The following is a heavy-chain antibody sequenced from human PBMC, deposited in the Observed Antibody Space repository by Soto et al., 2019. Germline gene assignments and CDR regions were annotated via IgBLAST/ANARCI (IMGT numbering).Heavy chain of an antibody. J-gene: IGHJ4*02. Sequence: ETLSLTCTVSGGSISSYYWSWVRQAPGKGLEWVSAISGSGGSTYYADSVKGRFTISRDNSKNTLYLQMNSLKTEDTAVYYCTTGMGYNPGFDYWGQGTLVTVSS. CDR1: GGSISSYY. D-gene: IGHD1-1*01. CDR2: ISGSGGST. V-gene: IGHV3-23*01. CDR3: TTGMGYNPGFDY.